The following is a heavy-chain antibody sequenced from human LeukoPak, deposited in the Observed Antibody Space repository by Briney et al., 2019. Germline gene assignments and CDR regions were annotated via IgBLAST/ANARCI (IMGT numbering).Heavy chain of an antibody. CDR3: ARARQLWLRGYNWFDP. CDR1: GYTFTGYY. V-gene: IGHV1-2*02. Sequence: GASVKVSCKASGYTFTGYYMHWVRQAPGQGLEWMGWINPNSGGTNYAQKFQGRVTMTRDTSTSTVYMELSSLRSEDTAVYYCARARQLWLRGYNWFDPWGQGTLVTVSS. D-gene: IGHD5-18*01. J-gene: IGHJ5*02. CDR2: INPNSGGT.